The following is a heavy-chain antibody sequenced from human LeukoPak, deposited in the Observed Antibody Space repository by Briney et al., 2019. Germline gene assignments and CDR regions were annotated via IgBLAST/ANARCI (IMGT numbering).Heavy chain of an antibody. V-gene: IGHV4-4*07. CDR3: ARIHLKWLGFVLLDAFDI. D-gene: IGHD6-19*01. CDR1: GGSISSYY. Sequence: SETLSLTCTVSGGSISSYYWSWIRQPAGKGLEWIGRIYTSGSTNYNPSLKSRVTMSVDTSKNQSSLKLSSVTAADTAVYYCARIHLKWLGFVLLDAFDIWGQGTMVTVSS. CDR2: IYTSGST. J-gene: IGHJ3*02.